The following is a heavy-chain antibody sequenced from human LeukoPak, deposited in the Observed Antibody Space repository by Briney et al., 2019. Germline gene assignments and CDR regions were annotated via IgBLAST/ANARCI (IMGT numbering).Heavy chain of an antibody. V-gene: IGHV4-61*08. CDR3: ARLPPYSSSWYFDY. J-gene: IGHJ4*02. CDR1: GGSISSGDYY. Sequence: SETLSLTCTVSGGSISSGDYYWSWIRRPPGKGLEWIGYIYYSGSTNYNPSLKSRVTISVDTSKNQFSLKLSSVTAADTAVYYCARLPPYSSSWYFDYWGQGTLVTVSS. CDR2: IYYSGST. D-gene: IGHD6-13*01.